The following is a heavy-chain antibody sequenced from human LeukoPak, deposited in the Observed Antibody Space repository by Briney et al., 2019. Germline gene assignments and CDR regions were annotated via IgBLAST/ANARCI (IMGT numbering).Heavy chain of an antibody. CDR2: ISSSGSTI. CDR1: GFTFSSYA. V-gene: IGHV3-48*04. J-gene: IGHJ4*02. D-gene: IGHD1-26*01. CDR3: ASGGELLRRTNN. Sequence: GGSLRLSCAASGFTFSSYAMHWVRQAPGKGLEWVSYISSSGSTIYYADSVKGRFTISRDNAKNSLYLQMNSLRAEDTAVYYCASGGELLRRTNNWGQGTLVTVSS.